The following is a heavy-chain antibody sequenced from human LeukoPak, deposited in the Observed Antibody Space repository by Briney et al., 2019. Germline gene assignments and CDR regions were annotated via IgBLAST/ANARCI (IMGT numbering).Heavy chain of an antibody. Sequence: GGSLRLSCAASGFTFSSYAMHWVRQAPGKGLEWVAVISYDGSNKYYADSVKGRFTISRDNSKNTLYLQMSSLRAEDTAVFYCARGTFFRIGNERWGQGTLVTVSS. CDR3: ARGTFFRIGNER. CDR1: GFTFSSYA. D-gene: IGHD2/OR15-2a*01. V-gene: IGHV3-30*15. J-gene: IGHJ4*02. CDR2: ISYDGSNK.